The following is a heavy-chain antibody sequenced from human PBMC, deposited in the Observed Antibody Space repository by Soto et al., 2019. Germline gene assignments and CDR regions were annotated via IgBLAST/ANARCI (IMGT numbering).Heavy chain of an antibody. J-gene: IGHJ6*02. V-gene: IGHV4-31*03. CDR1: GGSISSYY. CDR3: ARDLVKARGMDV. CDR2: IYYSGST. D-gene: IGHD3-10*01. Sequence: SETLSLTCSVSGGSISSYYWSWIRQHPGKGLEWIGYIYYSGSTYYNPSLKSRVTISVDTSKNQFSLKLSSVTAADTAVYYCARDLVKARGMDVWGQGTTVTVSS.